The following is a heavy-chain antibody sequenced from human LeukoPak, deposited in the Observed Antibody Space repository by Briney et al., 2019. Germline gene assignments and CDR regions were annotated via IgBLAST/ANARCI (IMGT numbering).Heavy chain of an antibody. V-gene: IGHV3-7*03. D-gene: IGHD2-2*01. Sequence: PVGSLRLSCVASGFPFGSYWLSWVRQAPGKGLEWVANIKKDGTEKYYVDSVRGRSTVSRDNAKNSLHLVMSSLRAEDTAVYYCAKAHLQLPDAFDIWGQGTMVTVSS. CDR2: IKKDGTEK. CDR1: GFPFGSYW. CDR3: AKAHLQLPDAFDI. J-gene: IGHJ3*02.